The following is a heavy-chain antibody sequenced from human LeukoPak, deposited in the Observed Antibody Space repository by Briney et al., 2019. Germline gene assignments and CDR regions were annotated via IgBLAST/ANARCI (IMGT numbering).Heavy chain of an antibody. CDR3: ARVSLSSGCLSN. V-gene: IGHV3-74*01. Sequence: PGGSLRLSCAASGFSFSNYLMHWVRQAPGKGLVWVSRISSDESITSYADSVKGRFTISRDNAKNTLFLQMNGLRAEDTAVYYCARVSLSSGCLSNWGQGTLVTVSS. D-gene: IGHD6-19*01. CDR1: GFSFSNYL. J-gene: IGHJ4*02. CDR2: ISSDESIT.